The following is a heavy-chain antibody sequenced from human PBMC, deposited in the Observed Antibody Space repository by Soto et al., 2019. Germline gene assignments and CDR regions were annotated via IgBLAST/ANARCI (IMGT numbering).Heavy chain of an antibody. CDR3: TRANWYSEY. D-gene: IGHD7-27*01. CDR1: GGSITNHY. Sequence: QVQLQESGPGLVKPSETLSLTCTVSGGSITNHYWSWIRQPPEKGLEWIGYIYYNGNTNYNPSLKSRVTMSVDTSRNPISLKLTTVTTADTAGYYCTRANWYSEYWGQGTLVTVSS. CDR2: IYYNGNT. J-gene: IGHJ4*02. V-gene: IGHV4-59*11.